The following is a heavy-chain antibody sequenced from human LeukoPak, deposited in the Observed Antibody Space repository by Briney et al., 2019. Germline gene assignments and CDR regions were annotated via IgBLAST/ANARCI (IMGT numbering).Heavy chain of an antibody. J-gene: IGHJ5*02. CDR3: ARLESIAVASSEVWFDP. CDR2: IYYSGST. V-gene: IGHV4-39*01. D-gene: IGHD6-19*01. Sequence: SETLALTCTVSGGSISSSSYYWGWNRQPPGKGLEWIGSIYYSGSTYYNPSLKSRVTISVDTSKNQFSLKLSSVTAADTAVYYCARLESIAVASSEVWFDPWGQGTLVTVSS. CDR1: GGSISSSSYY.